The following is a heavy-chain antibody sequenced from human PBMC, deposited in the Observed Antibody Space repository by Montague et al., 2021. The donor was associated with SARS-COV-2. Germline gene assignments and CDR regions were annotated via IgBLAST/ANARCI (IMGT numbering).Heavy chain of an antibody. CDR1: GGSISSYY. J-gene: IGHJ4*02. Sequence: SETLSLTCTVSGGSISSYYWSWIRQPPGKGLEWIGYIYYSGSTNYNPSLKSRVTISVDTSKNQFSLKLSSVTAADTAVYYCARVVAAADTSVFDYWGQGTLVTVSS. CDR3: ARVVAAADTSVFDY. V-gene: IGHV4-59*01. CDR2: IYYSGST. D-gene: IGHD6-13*01.